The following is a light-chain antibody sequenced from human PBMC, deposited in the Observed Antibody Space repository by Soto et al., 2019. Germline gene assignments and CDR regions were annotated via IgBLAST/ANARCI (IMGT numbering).Light chain of an antibody. J-gene: IGKJ1*01. CDR3: QHNSNLQAT. Sequence: PGDRATLSCRASQSVTTYKNWFQQKPGQPPRLLIYEASTRVTGIPDRISGSGSGTDFSLTISSLEPEDSAVYYCQHNSNLQATFGQGTKVEIK. CDR1: QSVTTY. V-gene: IGKV3-11*01. CDR2: EAS.